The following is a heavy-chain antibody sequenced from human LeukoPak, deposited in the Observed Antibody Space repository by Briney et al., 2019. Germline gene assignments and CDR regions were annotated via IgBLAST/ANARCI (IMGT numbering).Heavy chain of an antibody. D-gene: IGHD2-2*01. Sequence: ASVKVSCKASGYTFTSYDINWVRQATGQGLEWMGWMNPNSGNTGYAQKFQGRVTMTRNTSISTAYMELSSLRSEDTAVYYCARGGLHQLLKDYYYMDVWGKGTTVTVSS. CDR3: ARGGLHQLLKDYYYMDV. J-gene: IGHJ6*03. V-gene: IGHV1-8*01. CDR2: MNPNSGNT. CDR1: GYTFTSYD.